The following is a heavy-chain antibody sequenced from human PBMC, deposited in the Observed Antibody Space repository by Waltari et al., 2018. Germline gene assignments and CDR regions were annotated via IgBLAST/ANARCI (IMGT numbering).Heavy chain of an antibody. Sequence: QVQLQQWGAGLLKPSETLSLTCAVYGGSFSGYYWSWIRQPPGKGLEWIGEINHSGSTNYNPSLKSRVTISVDTSKNQFSLKLSSVTAADTAVYYCARGLPRVLYGSGSYYNSEYFQHWGQGTLVTVSS. D-gene: IGHD3-10*01. CDR2: INHSGST. J-gene: IGHJ1*01. CDR1: GGSFSGYY. CDR3: ARGLPRVLYGSGSYYNSEYFQH. V-gene: IGHV4-34*01.